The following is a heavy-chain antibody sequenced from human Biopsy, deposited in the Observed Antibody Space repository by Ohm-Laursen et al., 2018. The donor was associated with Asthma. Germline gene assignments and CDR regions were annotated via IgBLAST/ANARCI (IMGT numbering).Heavy chain of an antibody. CDR2: ISSDVRE. D-gene: IGHD3-22*01. Sequence: SLRLSCAASGFTFRNFGMHWVRQAPGKGLKWVALISSDVREWYADSVKGRFTISRDNAKNSLYLQMQSLRPEDTAFYYCAKSADYYDSTDYLDFWGRGTLVTVSS. V-gene: IGHV3-30*18. J-gene: IGHJ4*01. CDR3: AKSADYYDSTDYLDF. CDR1: GFTFRNFG.